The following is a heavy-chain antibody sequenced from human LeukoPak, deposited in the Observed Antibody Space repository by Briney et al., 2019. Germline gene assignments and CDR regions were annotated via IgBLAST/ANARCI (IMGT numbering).Heavy chain of an antibody. CDR3: VRGSDDYGDYFGY. J-gene: IGHJ4*02. CDR2: ISSSSSYI. V-gene: IGHV3-21*01. CDR1: GFTFSSYS. D-gene: IGHD5-12*01. Sequence: GGSLRLSCAASGFTFSSYSMNWVRQAPGKGLEWVSSISSSSSYIYYADSVMGRFTISRDNAKNSLYLQMNSLRSEDTAVYYCVRGSDDYGDYFGYWGQGTLVTASS.